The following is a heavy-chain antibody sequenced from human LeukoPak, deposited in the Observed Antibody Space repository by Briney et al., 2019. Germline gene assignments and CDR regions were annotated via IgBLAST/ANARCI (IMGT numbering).Heavy chain of an antibody. CDR2: MNPNSGNT. D-gene: IGHD5-18*01. J-gene: IGHJ6*03. Sequence: ASVKVSCKASGYTFTSYDINWVRQATGQGLEWMGWMNPNSGNTGYAQKFQGRVTMTRNTSISTAYMELSSLRSEDTAVYYCARARIQLWLLYSTQGYYYYSMAVWGKGTTVTVPS. V-gene: IGHV1-8*01. CDR3: ARARIQLWLLYSTQGYYYYSMAV. CDR1: GYTFTSYD.